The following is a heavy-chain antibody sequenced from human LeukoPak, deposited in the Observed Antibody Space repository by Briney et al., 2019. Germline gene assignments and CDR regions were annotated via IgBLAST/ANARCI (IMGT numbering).Heavy chain of an antibody. J-gene: IGHJ4*02. D-gene: IGHD3-10*01. Sequence: ASVKVSCKASGYTFTSYGISWVRQAPGQGLEWMGWISAYNGNTNYAQKLQGRVTMTTDTSTSTAYMELRSLRSDDTAVYYCARDEYYYGSGSYMPFDYWGQGTLVTVSS. CDR2: ISAYNGNT. CDR3: ARDEYYYGSGSYMPFDY. V-gene: IGHV1-18*01. CDR1: GYTFTSYG.